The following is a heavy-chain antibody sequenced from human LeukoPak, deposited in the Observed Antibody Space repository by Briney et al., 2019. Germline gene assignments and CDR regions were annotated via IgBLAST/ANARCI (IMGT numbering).Heavy chain of an antibody. CDR2: IYSGGST. CDR3: AREAPPNYGSGSYY. D-gene: IGHD3-10*01. Sequence: GGSLRLSCAASGFTVSSNYMSWVRQAPGKGLEWVSVIYSGGSTYYADSVKGRFTISRDNSKNTLYLQMNSLRAEDTAVYYCAREAPPNYGSGSYYWGQGTLVTVSS. V-gene: IGHV3-53*01. J-gene: IGHJ4*02. CDR1: GFTVSSNY.